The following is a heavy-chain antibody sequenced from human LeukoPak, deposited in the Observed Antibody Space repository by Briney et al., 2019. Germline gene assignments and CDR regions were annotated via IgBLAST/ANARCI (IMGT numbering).Heavy chain of an antibody. V-gene: IGHV3-21*01. J-gene: IGHJ4*02. CDR1: GFHLSSYS. CDR2: ISSSSSYI. Sequence: GSLRLSFAASGFHLSSYSMNWVRQGPGKGLEWVSSISSSSSYIYYADSVKGRFTTSRDNAKNSLYLRMNSLRAEDTAVYYCARDGAVAGLHYWGQGTLITVSS. D-gene: IGHD6-19*01. CDR3: ARDGAVAGLHY.